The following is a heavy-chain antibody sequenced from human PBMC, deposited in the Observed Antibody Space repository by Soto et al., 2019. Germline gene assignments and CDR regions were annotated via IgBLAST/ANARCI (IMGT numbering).Heavy chain of an antibody. CDR3: ARVWLHAFDI. CDR1: GGSISSGGYY. D-gene: IGHD3-9*01. V-gene: IGHV4-31*03. CDR2: IYYSGST. J-gene: IGHJ3*02. Sequence: QVQLQESGPGLVKPSQTLSLTCTVSGGSISSGGYYWSWIRQHPGKGLEWIGYIYYSGSTYYNPSLKSRITRSVDTSKNQCALKLSSVTAADTAVYYCARVWLHAFDIWGQGRMVTVST.